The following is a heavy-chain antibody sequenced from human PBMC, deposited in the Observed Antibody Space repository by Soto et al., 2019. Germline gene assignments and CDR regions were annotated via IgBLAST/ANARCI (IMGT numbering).Heavy chain of an antibody. CDR3: ARQLRPRGFDP. V-gene: IGHV4-59*08. Sequence: QVQLQESGPGLVKPSETLSLTCSVSGGSMSGYYWSWFRQPPGKGLEWIGYISFTGSTNHSPSLKSRGPISIDPSKNQFSLKLSAVTAADTAFYFCARQLRPRGFDPWGQGTLVTVSS. CDR1: GGSMSGYY. J-gene: IGHJ5*02. CDR2: ISFTGST. D-gene: IGHD3-3*01.